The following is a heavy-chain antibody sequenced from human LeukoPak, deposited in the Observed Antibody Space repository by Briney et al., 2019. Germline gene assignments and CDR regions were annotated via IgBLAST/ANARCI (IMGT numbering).Heavy chain of an antibody. CDR1: GYSFPIYW. Sequence: GESLKISCKGSGYSFPIYWIAWVRQMPGKGLEWPGIIYPGDPDTRYSPSFQGQITISADKSISTAYLQWSSLKASDTAMYYCARRSTYGSGTNYLFDYWGQGTLVTVSS. V-gene: IGHV5-51*01. J-gene: IGHJ4*02. D-gene: IGHD3-10*01. CDR3: ARRSTYGSGTNYLFDY. CDR2: IYPGDPDT.